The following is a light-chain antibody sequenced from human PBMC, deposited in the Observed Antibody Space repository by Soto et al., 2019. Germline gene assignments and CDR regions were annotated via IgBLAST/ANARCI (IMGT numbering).Light chain of an antibody. CDR3: SSDRSSVR. J-gene: IGLJ2*01. CDR1: SSDVGGYNY. V-gene: IGLV2-14*01. Sequence: QSALTQPASVSGSPGQSITISCTGTSSDVGGYNYVSWYQQHPGKAPKLMIYDVSYRPSGASNRFSGSKSGNTASLTISGLQAEDEADYYCSSDRSSVRFGGGTKLTVL. CDR2: DVS.